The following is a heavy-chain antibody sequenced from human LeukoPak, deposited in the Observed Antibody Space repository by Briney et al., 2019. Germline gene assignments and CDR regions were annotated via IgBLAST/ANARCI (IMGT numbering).Heavy chain of an antibody. D-gene: IGHD6-13*01. CDR2: ISYDGSNK. Sequence: GGSLRLSCAASGFTFSSYGMHWVRQAPGKGLEWVAVISYDGSNKYYADSVKGRFTISRDNSKNTLYLQMNSLRAEDTAVYYCAKRGRIAAAGSRYYYYGMDVWGQGTTVTVSS. V-gene: IGHV3-30*18. CDR3: AKRGRIAAAGSRYYYYGMDV. J-gene: IGHJ6*02. CDR1: GFTFSSYG.